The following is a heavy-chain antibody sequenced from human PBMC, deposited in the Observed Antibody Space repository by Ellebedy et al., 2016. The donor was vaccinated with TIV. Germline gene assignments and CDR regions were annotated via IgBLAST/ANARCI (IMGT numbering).Heavy chain of an antibody. CDR3: ARECQTIFAVITYDAFDI. V-gene: IGHV1-18*04. CDR2: VSPFNGNT. D-gene: IGHD3-3*01. J-gene: IGHJ3*02. CDR1: GYTFTSYG. Sequence: AASVKVSCKASGYTFTSYGISWVRQAPGQGLEWMGWVSPFNGNTNYAQKLQGRVTITTDTSTSTAYMELRSLRSDDTAVYYCARECQTIFAVITYDAFDIWGQGTMVTVSS.